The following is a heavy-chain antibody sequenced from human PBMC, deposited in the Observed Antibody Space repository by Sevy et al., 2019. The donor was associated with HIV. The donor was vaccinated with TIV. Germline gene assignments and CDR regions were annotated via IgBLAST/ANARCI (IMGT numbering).Heavy chain of an antibody. V-gene: IGHV3-23*01. J-gene: IGHJ4*02. CDR3: AKGEGQLAPFDC. D-gene: IGHD6-13*01. Sequence: GESLKISCAASGFTFSSYAMSWVRQAPGKGLEWVSAISGSGGSTYYADSVKGRFTISRDNSKNTLYLQMNSLRAEDTAVYYCAKGEGQLAPFDCWGQRTLVTVSS. CDR2: ISGSGGST. CDR1: GFTFSSYA.